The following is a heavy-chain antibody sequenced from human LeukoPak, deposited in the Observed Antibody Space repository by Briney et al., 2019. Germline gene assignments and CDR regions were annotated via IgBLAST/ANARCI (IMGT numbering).Heavy chain of an antibody. V-gene: IGHV3-11*01. D-gene: IGHD4-17*01. J-gene: IGHJ4*02. CDR3: ARDLPYGDYVDY. Sequence: GCSLRLSCAASGFTFSDYYMSWIRQAPGKGLEWVSYISSSGSTIYYADSVKGRFTISRDNAKNSLYLQMNSLRAEDTAVYYCARDLPYGDYVDYWGQGTLVTVSS. CDR2: ISSSGSTI. CDR1: GFTFSDYY.